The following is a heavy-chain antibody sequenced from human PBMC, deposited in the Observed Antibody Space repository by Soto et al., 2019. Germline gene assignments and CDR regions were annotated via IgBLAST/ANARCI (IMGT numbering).Heavy chain of an antibody. CDR1: GFTVSSNY. D-gene: IGHD2-2*01. CDR3: ARDSFGYCSSTSCLEGSYYYYGMDV. CDR2: IYSGGST. J-gene: IGHJ6*02. Sequence: PGGSLRLSCAASGFTVSSNYMSWVRQAPGKGLEWVSVIYSGGSTYYADSVKGRFTISRDNSKNTLYLQMNSLRAEDTAVYYCARDSFGYCSSTSCLEGSYYYYGMDVWGQGTTVTVSS. V-gene: IGHV3-53*01.